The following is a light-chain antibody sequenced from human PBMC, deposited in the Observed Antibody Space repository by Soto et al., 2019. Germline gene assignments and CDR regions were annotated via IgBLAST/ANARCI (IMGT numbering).Light chain of an antibody. CDR3: GVWDDRLNGYV. CDR1: SSNIGSNP. J-gene: IGLJ1*01. Sequence: QSALTQPPSASGTPGQRVTISCSGISSNIGSNPVNWFQQLPGSAPKLLIYSHNQRPSGVPDRFSGSKSGTSASLAISGLQSEDEAAYYCGVWDDRLNGYVFGTGTKVTVL. V-gene: IGLV1-44*01. CDR2: SHN.